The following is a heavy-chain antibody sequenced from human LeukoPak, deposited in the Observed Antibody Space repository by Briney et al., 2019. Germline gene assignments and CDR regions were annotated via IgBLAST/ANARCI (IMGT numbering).Heavy chain of an antibody. D-gene: IGHD3-10*01. CDR3: ARRADGSGSYFFDY. V-gene: IGHV4-59*01. CDR2: IYYSGST. CDR1: GGSISSYY. Sequence: SETLSLTCTVSGGSISSYYWSWLRQPPGKGLEWIGYIYYSGSTNYNPSLKSRVTISVDTSKNQFSLKLSSVTAADTAVYYCARRADGSGSYFFDYWGQGTLVTVSS. J-gene: IGHJ4*02.